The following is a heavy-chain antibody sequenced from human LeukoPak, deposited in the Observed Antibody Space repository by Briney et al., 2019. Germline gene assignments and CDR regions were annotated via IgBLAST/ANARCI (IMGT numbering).Heavy chain of an antibody. V-gene: IGHV3-21*04. J-gene: IGHJ4*02. Sequence: GGSLRLSCAASGFTFSSYSMNWVRQAPGKGLEWVSSISSSSSYIYYADSVKGRFTISRDNAKNSLYLQMNSLRAEDTAVYYCAKDRGPATMGCFDYWGQGTLVTVSS. CDR1: GFTFSSYS. CDR3: AKDRGPATMGCFDY. D-gene: IGHD5-12*01. CDR2: ISSSSSYI.